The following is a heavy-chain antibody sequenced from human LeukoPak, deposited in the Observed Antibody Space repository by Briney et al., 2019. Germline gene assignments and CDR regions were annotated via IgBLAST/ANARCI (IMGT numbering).Heavy chain of an antibody. Sequence: GGSLRLSCAASGFTFSSYGMHWVRQAPGKGLEWVAVIWYDGSNKYYADSVKGRFTISRDNSKNTLYLQMNSLRAEDTAVYYCARESGNGYSSGWYPYYYYGMDVWGQGTTVTVSS. CDR3: ARESGNGYSSGWYPYYYYGMDV. D-gene: IGHD6-19*01. J-gene: IGHJ6*02. V-gene: IGHV3-33*08. CDR1: GFTFSSYG. CDR2: IWYDGSNK.